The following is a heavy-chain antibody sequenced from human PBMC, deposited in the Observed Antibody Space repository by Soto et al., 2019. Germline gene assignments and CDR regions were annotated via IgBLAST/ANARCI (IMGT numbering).Heavy chain of an antibody. J-gene: IGHJ4*02. Sequence: PSETLSLTCTVSGDSIGTTHSYWAWIRQSPGKGLEWIGYIYHSGSTYYIPSLRSRVTISMDRTKNQFSLHLNSVTAGDTAVYFCARVRYSDNWHGLIDYWGQGTLVTVSS. D-gene: IGHD4-4*01. CDR2: IYHSGST. V-gene: IGHV4-39*07. CDR3: ARVRYSDNWHGLIDY. CDR1: GDSIGTTHSY.